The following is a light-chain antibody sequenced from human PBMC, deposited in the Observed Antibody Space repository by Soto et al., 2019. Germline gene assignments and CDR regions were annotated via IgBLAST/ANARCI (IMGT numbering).Light chain of an antibody. Sequence: QSSLTQPRSVSGSPGQSLTISCTGTSSDVGAYNYVSWYQQHPGKAPKLITYDVSKRPSGVPNRFSGSKSGNTASLTISGLQAEDEADYYCCSYAGSYSYVFGTGTKVTVL. J-gene: IGLJ1*01. V-gene: IGLV2-11*01. CDR2: DVS. CDR1: SSDVGAYNY. CDR3: CSYAGSYSYV.